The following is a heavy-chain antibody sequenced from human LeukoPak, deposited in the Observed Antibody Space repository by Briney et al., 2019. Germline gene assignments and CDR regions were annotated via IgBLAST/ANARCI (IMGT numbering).Heavy chain of an antibody. CDR1: GFIFSHYG. CDR2: IQNDASTE. Sequence: GGSLRLSCAASGFIFSHYGMHWVRQAPGKGLEWVAVIQNDASTENFADSVKGRFTISRDNSKNTVFLQMNSLRVEDTAVYYCARGGSGWYVDYWGQGTLVTVSS. V-gene: IGHV3-33*05. CDR3: ARGGSGWYVDY. D-gene: IGHD6-19*01. J-gene: IGHJ4*02.